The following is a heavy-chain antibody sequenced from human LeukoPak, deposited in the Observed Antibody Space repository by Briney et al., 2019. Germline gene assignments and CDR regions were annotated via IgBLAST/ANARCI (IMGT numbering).Heavy chain of an antibody. CDR2: MNPNSGNT. Sequence: ASVKVSCKASGYTFTSYDINWVRQAPGQGLEWMGWMNPNSGNTDYAQKFQGRVTMTRNTSISTAYMELSSLRSEDTAVYYCARMSSSWYSTSYDYWGQGTLVTVSS. CDR1: GYTFTSYD. J-gene: IGHJ4*02. CDR3: ARMSSSWYSTSYDY. V-gene: IGHV1-8*01. D-gene: IGHD6-13*01.